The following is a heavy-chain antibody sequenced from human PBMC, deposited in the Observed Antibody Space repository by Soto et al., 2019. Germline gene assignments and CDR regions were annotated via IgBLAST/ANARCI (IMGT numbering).Heavy chain of an antibody. V-gene: IGHV4-34*01. J-gene: IGHJ4*02. CDR3: AREKITGLFDY. CDR2: INHSGST. CDR1: GGSFSGYY. D-gene: IGHD2-8*02. Sequence: SETLSLTCAVYGGSFSGYYWTWIRQPPGTGLEWIGEINHSGSTNYNPSLKSRVTISVDTSKNQFSLKLTPVTAADTAVYYWAREKITGLFDYWGQGTLVTVS.